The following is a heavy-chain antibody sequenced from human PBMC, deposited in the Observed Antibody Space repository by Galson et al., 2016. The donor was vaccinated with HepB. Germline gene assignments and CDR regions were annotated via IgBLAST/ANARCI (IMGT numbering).Heavy chain of an antibody. V-gene: IGHV3-48*01. J-gene: IGHJ4*02. CDR3: ARDRGFYSSTWD. Sequence: SLRLSCAASGFTFTTHTMNWVRQAPGKGLEPISYISTNGATIHYADSVKGRFTVSRDNSKDTLYLQMISLRAEDTAVYYCARDRGFYSSTWDWGQGTLVTVSS. CDR1: GFTFTTHT. D-gene: IGHD2-2*01. CDR2: ISTNGATI.